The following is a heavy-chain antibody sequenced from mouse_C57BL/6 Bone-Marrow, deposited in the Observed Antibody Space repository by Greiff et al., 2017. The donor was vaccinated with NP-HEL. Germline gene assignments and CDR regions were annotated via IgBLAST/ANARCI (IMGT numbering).Heavy chain of an antibody. D-gene: IGHD1-1*01. V-gene: IGHV5-6*02. CDR2: ISSGGSYT. CDR1: GFTFSSYG. CDR3: ARDYYGSSYGYYYAMDY. J-gene: IGHJ4*01. Sequence: DVKLVESGGDLVKPGGSLKLSCAASGFTFSSYGMSWVRQTPDKRLEWVATISSGGSYTYYPDSVKGRFTISRDNAKNTLYLQMSSLKSEDTAMYYCARDYYGSSYGYYYAMDYWGQGTSVTVSS.